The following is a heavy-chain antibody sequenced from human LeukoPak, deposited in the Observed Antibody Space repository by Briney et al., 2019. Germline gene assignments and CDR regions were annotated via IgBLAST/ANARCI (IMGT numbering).Heavy chain of an antibody. J-gene: IGHJ4*02. CDR1: GFIFTTYA. V-gene: IGHV3-23*01. CDR3: AKGGHDFNPFYW. CDR2: IKGGGGDP. Sequence: GGSLRLSCAASGFIFTTYAMGWVRQAPGKGLEWVSSIKGGGGDPFYADSVKGRLTISRDNSKNTLFLQLNSLRAEDTAVYYCAKGGHDFNPFYWWGQGTLVTVSS. D-gene: IGHD2-21*02.